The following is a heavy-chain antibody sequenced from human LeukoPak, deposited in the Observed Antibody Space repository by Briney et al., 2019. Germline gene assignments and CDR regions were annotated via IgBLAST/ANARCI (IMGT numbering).Heavy chain of an antibody. CDR1: GFTFDDYA. D-gene: IGHD3-22*01. Sequence: GGSLRLSCAASGFTFDDYAMHWVRQAPGKGLEWVSGISWNSGSIGYADSVKGRFTISRDNAKNSLYLQMNSLRAGDTALYYCAKGDYYDSSGYRNWGQGTLVTVSS. J-gene: IGHJ4*02. CDR2: ISWNSGSI. CDR3: AKGDYYDSSGYRN. V-gene: IGHV3-9*01.